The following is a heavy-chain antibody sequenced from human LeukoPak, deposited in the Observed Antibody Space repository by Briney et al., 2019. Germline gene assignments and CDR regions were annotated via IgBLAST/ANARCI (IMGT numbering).Heavy chain of an antibody. CDR3: AKDIGGLNY. CDR2: ISGDGGTT. Sequence: SGGSLRLSCAASGFTFDDYAMHWVRQAPGKDLEWVSLISGDGGTTYYADSVKGRFTISRDNRKKSLYLQMNSLRTEDTALYYCAKDIGGLNYCGQGTLVTVSS. J-gene: IGHJ4*02. CDR1: GFTFDDYA. V-gene: IGHV3-43*02. D-gene: IGHD6-25*01.